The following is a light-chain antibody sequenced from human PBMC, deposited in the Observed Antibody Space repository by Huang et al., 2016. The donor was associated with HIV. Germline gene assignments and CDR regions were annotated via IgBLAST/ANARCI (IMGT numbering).Light chain of an antibody. J-gene: IGKJ2*01. Sequence: DIQVTQSPSSLSASVGDRVTITCRASQDIRDSLAWYQQKEGKVPKLLIYVASRVESGVPSRFTGGGSGTDYTLTITGLQPEDFATYYCQQYYSSPPMYTFGQGTRLEMK. CDR3: QQYYSSPPMYT. CDR2: VAS. V-gene: IGKV1-NL1*01. CDR1: QDIRDS.